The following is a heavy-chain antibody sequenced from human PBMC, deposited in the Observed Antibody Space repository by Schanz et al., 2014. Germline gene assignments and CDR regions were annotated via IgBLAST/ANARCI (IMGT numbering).Heavy chain of an antibody. V-gene: IGHV3-66*02. CDR3: ARLDPYCRSGTCSRAFDF. CDR1: GFAVDNYY. J-gene: IGHJ4*02. D-gene: IGHD2-15*01. CDR2: IFTDGRT. Sequence: EVQLVAYGGGLVQPGGSLRLSCAASGFAVDNYYMSCVRQAPGRGLEWVSIIFTDGRTYYADSEKGRFTISRDSSKNTLFRQMNSLRTEDTAVYYCARLDPYCRSGTCSRAFDFWGQGTLVTVSS.